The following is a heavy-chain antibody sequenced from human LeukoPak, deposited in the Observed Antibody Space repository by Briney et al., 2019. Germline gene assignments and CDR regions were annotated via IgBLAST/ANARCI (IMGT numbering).Heavy chain of an antibody. D-gene: IGHD3-10*01. CDR3: ARYGSGSYHTPDYYGMDV. Sequence: SVKVSCKASGHTFTSYGISWVRQAPGQGLEWMGGIIPIFGTANYAQKFQGRVTITADESTSTAYMELSSLRSEDTAVYYCARYGSGSYHTPDYYGMDVWGQGTTVTVSS. J-gene: IGHJ6*02. CDR2: IIPIFGTA. CDR1: GHTFTSYG. V-gene: IGHV1-69*13.